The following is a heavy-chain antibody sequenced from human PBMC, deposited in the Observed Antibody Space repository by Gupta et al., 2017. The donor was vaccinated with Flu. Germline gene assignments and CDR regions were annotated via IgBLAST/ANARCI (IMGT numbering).Heavy chain of an antibody. CDR2: LAYSGST. Sequence: QLQLQESGQGLVKPSETLSLTCTVSGCSINSVDSYWGWIRQHPGQGLEWMGSLAYSGSTYYNLFLRSRLSLSADTSKNQFSLHLSSVTAADTSVYYCARHLIGVSVFYLRHNWFDPWGQGTLVIVSS. CDR1: GCSINSVDSY. CDR3: ARHLIGVSVFYLRHNWFDP. V-gene: IGHV4-39*01. J-gene: IGHJ5*02. D-gene: IGHD3-10*01.